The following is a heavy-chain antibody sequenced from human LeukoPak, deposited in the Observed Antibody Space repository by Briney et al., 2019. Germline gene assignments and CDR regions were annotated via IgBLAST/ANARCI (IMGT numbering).Heavy chain of an antibody. Sequence: APVKVSCKASGYTFTGYYMHWVRQAPGQGLEWMGWINPNSGGTNYAQKFQGRVTMTRDTSISTAYMELSRLRSDDTAVYYCARDSRRLRGYSYGSPVNLDYWGQGALVTVSS. CDR3: ARDSRRLRGYSYGSPVNLDY. V-gene: IGHV1-2*02. CDR2: INPNSGGT. D-gene: IGHD5-18*01. CDR1: GYTFTGYY. J-gene: IGHJ4*02.